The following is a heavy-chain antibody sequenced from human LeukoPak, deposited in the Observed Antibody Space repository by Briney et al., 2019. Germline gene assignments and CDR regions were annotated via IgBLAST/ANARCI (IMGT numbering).Heavy chain of an antibody. Sequence: PGGSLRLSCAVSGLTVSNSYMSWVRQAPGKGPEWVSVIYSGGSTYYADSVKGRFTISRDNSKNTLYLQMNSLRAEDTAVYYCARDSRGSGWYRIDYWGQGTLVTVSS. D-gene: IGHD6-19*01. CDR2: IYSGGST. CDR1: GLTVSNSY. CDR3: ARDSRGSGWYRIDY. V-gene: IGHV3-66*01. J-gene: IGHJ4*02.